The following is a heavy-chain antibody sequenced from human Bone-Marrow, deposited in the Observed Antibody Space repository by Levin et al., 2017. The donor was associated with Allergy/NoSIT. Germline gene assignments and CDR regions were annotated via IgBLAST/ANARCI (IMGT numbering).Heavy chain of an antibody. CDR2: IKKNTDGGTT. CDR3: STVRYCTSGVCYARYYYYYGMDV. D-gene: IGHD2-8*01. V-gene: IGHV3-15*07. CDR1: GFTFSDAW. J-gene: IGHJ6*02. Sequence: GGSLRLSCAASGFTFSDAWMNWVRQAPGKGLEWVGRIKKNTDGGTTDYAAPVKGRFTISRDDSKNMLYLQMNSLKTEDTAVYYCSTVRYCTSGVCYARYYYYYGMDVWGQGTTVTVSS.